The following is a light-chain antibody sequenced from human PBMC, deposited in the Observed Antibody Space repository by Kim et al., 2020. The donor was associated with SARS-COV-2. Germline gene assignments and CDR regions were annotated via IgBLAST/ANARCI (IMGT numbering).Light chain of an antibody. J-gene: IGKJ2*01. CDR3: QQLNSYPRDT. CDR2: AAS. CDR1: QGISSY. V-gene: IGKV1-9*01. Sequence: ASVGDRFTITCRASQGISSYLAWYQQKPGKAPKLLIYAASTLQSGVPSRFSGSGSGTEFTLTISSLQPEDFATYYCQQLNSYPRDTFGQGTKLEIK.